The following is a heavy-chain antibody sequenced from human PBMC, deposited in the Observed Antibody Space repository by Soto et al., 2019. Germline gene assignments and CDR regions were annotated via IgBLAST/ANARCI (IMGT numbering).Heavy chain of an antibody. V-gene: IGHV3-23*01. J-gene: IGHJ4*02. CDR2: ISGSGVST. CDR1: GFSFSYYA. Sequence: EVQMLESGGGVVQPGGSLRLSCAASGFSFSYYAMSWVRQAPGKGLEWVSAISGSGVSTFYADSVRGRFTISRDDSKNTLYLQMNSLTAEDTAIYYGAKDYPRTPGPIFFDSWGQGTLVTVSS. CDR3: AKDYPRTPGPIFFDS.